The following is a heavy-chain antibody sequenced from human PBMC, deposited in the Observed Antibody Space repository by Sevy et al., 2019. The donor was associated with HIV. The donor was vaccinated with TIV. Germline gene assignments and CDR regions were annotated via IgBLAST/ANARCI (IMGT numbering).Heavy chain of an antibody. CDR1: GFTFSSYE. J-gene: IGHJ5*02. D-gene: IGHD2-15*01. CDR3: VTQDRTYSEVNWFDT. Sequence: GGSLRLSCAASGFTFSSYEMNWVRQAPGKGLEWVSYISSSGDTIYYSDSVRGRFTISRENAKNSLSLQMNTLRAEDTAVYYCVTQDRTYSEVNWFDTWGQGTLVTVSS. CDR2: ISSSGDTI. V-gene: IGHV3-48*03.